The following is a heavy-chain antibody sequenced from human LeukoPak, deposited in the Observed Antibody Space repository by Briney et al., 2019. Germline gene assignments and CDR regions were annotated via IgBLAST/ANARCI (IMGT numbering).Heavy chain of an antibody. CDR3: ASVIAVAGRDYFDY. V-gene: IGHV4-30-2*01. D-gene: IGHD6-19*01. CDR2: IYHSGST. CDR1: GGSFSGYY. J-gene: IGHJ4*02. Sequence: SETLSLTCAVYGGSFSGYYWSWIRQPPGKGLEWIGYIYHSGSTYYNPSLKSRVTISVDRSKNQFSLKLSSVTAADTAVYYCASVIAVAGRDYFDYWGQGTLVTVSS.